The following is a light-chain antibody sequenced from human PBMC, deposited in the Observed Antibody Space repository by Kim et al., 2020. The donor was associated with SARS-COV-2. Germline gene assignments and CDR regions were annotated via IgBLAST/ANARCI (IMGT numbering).Light chain of an antibody. V-gene: IGKV1-39*01. J-gene: IGKJ2*01. CDR2: AAS. CDR3: QQTDASPPA. CDR1: QNINNH. Sequence: DIQMTQSPVSLPASVGDRVTITCRASQNINNHLNWYQQKSGQAPNIMIYAASNLESGVPSRFSGSGSGTFFTLTITSLQPEDFATYYCQQTDASPPAFGQGTKLEI.